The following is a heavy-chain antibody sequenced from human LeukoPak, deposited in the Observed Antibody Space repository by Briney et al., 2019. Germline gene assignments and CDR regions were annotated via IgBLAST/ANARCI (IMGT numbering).Heavy chain of an antibody. V-gene: IGHV3-30*18. CDR1: GFTFSSYG. CDR3: AKSYDFWSGYYIY. Sequence: DPGGSLRLSCAASGFTFSSYGMHWVRQAPGKGLEWVAVISYDGSNKYYADSVKGRFTISRDNSKNTLYLQMNSLRAEDTAVYYCAKSYDFWSGYYIYWGQGTLATVSS. CDR2: ISYDGSNK. D-gene: IGHD3-3*01. J-gene: IGHJ4*02.